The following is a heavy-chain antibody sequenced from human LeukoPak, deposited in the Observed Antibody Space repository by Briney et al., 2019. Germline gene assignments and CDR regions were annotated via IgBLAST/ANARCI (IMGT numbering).Heavy chain of an antibody. CDR1: GYSISSGYY. J-gene: IGHJ4*02. V-gene: IGHV4-38-2*02. CDR3: ARVVGATEGPFDY. D-gene: IGHD1-26*01. CDR2: IYHSGST. Sequence: SETLSLTCTVSGYSISSGYYWGWIRQPPGKGLEWIGSIYHSGSTYYNPSLKSRVTISVDTSKNQFSLKLSSVTAADTAVYYCARVVGATEGPFDYWGQGTLVTVSS.